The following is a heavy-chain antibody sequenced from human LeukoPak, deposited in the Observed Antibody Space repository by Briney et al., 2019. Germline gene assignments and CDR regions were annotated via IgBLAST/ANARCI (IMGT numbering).Heavy chain of an antibody. CDR1: GFTFSSYG. V-gene: IGHV3-30*03. CDR2: ISYDGSNK. Sequence: GGSLRLSCAASGFTFSSYGMHWVRQAPGKGLEWVAVISYDGSNKYYADSVKGRFTISRDNSKNTLYLQMESLTPEDTAVYYCVRDGGSLTLSNTGNYFDYWGQGTRVTVSS. CDR3: VRDGGSLTLSNTGNYFDY. J-gene: IGHJ4*02. D-gene: IGHD3-16*01.